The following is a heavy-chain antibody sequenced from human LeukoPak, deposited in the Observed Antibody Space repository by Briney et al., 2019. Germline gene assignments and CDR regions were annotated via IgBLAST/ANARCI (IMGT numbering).Heavy chain of an antibody. J-gene: IGHJ3*02. Sequence: PSETLSLTCAVSGGSISSSNWWSWVRQPPGKGLEWIGEIYHSGSTNYNPSLKSRVTISVDKSKNQFSLKLSSVTAADTAVYYCARVSGSGSALGAFDIWGQGTMVTVSS. CDR1: GGSISSSNW. CDR2: IYHSGST. D-gene: IGHD3-22*01. V-gene: IGHV4-4*02. CDR3: ARVSGSGSALGAFDI.